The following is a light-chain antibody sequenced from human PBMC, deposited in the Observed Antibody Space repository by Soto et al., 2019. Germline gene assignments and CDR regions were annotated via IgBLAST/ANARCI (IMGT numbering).Light chain of an antibody. CDR3: QQYGSSQWT. CDR1: QSFSSSY. CDR2: GAS. V-gene: IGKV3-20*01. J-gene: IGKJ1*01. Sequence: EIVLTQSPGTLSLSPGERATLSCRASQSFSSSYLAWYQQKPGQTPRLLIYGASSRATGIPDRFSGSGSGTDFTLTISRLEPEDFAVYYCQQYGSSQWTFGQGTKGDIK.